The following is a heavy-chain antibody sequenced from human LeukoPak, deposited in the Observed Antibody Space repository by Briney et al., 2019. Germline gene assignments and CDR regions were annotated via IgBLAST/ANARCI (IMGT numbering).Heavy chain of an antibody. CDR2: IYYSGST. CDR3: ARGVNSGYFDY. V-gene: IGHV4-61*01. CDR1: GGSISSSSYY. J-gene: IGHJ4*02. D-gene: IGHD1-26*01. Sequence: PETLSLTCTVSGGSISSSSYYWTWIRQPPGKGLEWIGYIYYSGSTNYNPSLKSRVTISVDTSKNQFSLKLTSVTAADTAVYYCARGVNSGYFDYCGQGTLVTVSS.